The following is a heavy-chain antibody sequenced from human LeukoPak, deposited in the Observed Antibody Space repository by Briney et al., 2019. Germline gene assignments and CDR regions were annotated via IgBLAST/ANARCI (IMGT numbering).Heavy chain of an antibody. Sequence: GRSLRLSCAASGFTFSSYGMHWVRQAPGKGLVWVSRINSDGSNTIYADSVKGRFTISRDNAKNTVYLQMNSLRVEDTAVFYCATGLSQYYDLWGRGTLVTVSS. J-gene: IGHJ2*01. V-gene: IGHV3-74*01. CDR2: INSDGSNT. D-gene: IGHD2-8*02. CDR3: ATGLSQYYDL. CDR1: GFTFSSYG.